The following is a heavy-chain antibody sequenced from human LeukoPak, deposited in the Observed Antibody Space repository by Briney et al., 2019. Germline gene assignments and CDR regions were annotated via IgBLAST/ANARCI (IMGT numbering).Heavy chain of an antibody. D-gene: IGHD6-13*01. CDR1: GYSFTTYW. CDR3: ARSSDAGSTWSPFDY. J-gene: IGHJ4*02. CDR2: IYPGDSDT. V-gene: IGHV5-51*01. Sequence: GESLKISCKGSGYSFTTYWIAWVRQMPGKGLEWMGIIYPGDSDTRYSPSFQGQVTISADKSITTVYPQWASLKASDAAMYYCARSSDAGSTWSPFDYWGQGTLVTVSS.